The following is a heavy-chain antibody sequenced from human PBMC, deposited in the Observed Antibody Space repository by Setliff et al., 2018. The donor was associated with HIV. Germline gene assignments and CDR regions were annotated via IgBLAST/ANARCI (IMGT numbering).Heavy chain of an antibody. CDR1: GGSFSGYY. V-gene: IGHV4-34*01. CDR3: ARSHHNDLLTGYFTKHFDY. D-gene: IGHD3-9*01. Sequence: PSETLSLTCAVYGGSFSGYYWSWIRQPPGKGLEWIGEINHSGSTNYNMSLWSRVTISLDASRNQFSLELISVTAADTAVYYCARSHHNDLLTGYFTKHFDYWGRGTLVTVLL. J-gene: IGHJ4*02. CDR2: INHSGST.